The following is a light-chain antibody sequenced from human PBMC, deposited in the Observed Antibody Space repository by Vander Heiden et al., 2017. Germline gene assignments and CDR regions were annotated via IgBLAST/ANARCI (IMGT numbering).Light chain of an antibody. V-gene: IGKV1-33*01. Sequence: DIQLTQSPSSLSASLGERATIPCRASQDVRNYLNWYQHKPGKAHKLLIYDAAKLETGVPSRFRGSGSGTDFNFTISSRQPEDIATDDCQQYENRPITFGQGTRLEIK. CDR1: QDVRNY. CDR3: QQYENRPIT. J-gene: IGKJ5*01. CDR2: DAA.